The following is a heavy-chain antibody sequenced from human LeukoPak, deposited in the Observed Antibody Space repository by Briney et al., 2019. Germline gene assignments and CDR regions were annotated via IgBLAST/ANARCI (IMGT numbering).Heavy chain of an antibody. CDR2: ISSYNGHT. V-gene: IGHV1-18*01. CDR3: ARDLGGNPGDY. J-gene: IGHJ4*01. CDR1: GYTFINYG. D-gene: IGHD4-23*01. Sequence: GASVKVSCKASGYTFINYGITWVRQAPGQGLEWMGMISSYNGHTDYAQKFQGRVTLTTNASTTTVSMELRSLRPDDTAVYYCARDLGGNPGDYWGQGTLVTVSS.